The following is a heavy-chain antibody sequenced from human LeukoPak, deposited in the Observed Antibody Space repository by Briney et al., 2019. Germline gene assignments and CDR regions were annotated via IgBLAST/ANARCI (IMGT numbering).Heavy chain of an antibody. J-gene: IGHJ4*02. Sequence: WASVKVSCKTSGYNFNIYTITWVRQAPGRGLEWMGWVSTSNGDTNYAENFQGRLTMTTETVTKTAYMELRRLRSGDTAIYFCARVSDTSMVTPGFDSWGQGTLVTVSS. V-gene: IGHV1-18*01. CDR2: VSTSNGDT. CDR3: ARVSDTSMVTPGFDS. CDR1: GYNFNIYT. D-gene: IGHD5-18*01.